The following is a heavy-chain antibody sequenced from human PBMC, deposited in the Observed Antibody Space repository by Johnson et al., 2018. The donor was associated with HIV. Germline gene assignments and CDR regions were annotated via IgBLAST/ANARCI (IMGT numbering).Heavy chain of an antibody. CDR1: GFTFSSYA. D-gene: IGHD6-6*01. V-gene: IGHV3-30*04. Sequence: QVQLVESGGGVVQPGRSLRLSCAASGFTFSSYAMHWVRQAPGKGLEWVAVISYDGSNKYYADSVKGRFTISRDNSKNTLYLQMNSLRAEDTAVYYRANFGSSSSRSAFDIWGQGTMVTVSS. CDR3: ANFGSSSSRSAFDI. CDR2: ISYDGSNK. J-gene: IGHJ3*02.